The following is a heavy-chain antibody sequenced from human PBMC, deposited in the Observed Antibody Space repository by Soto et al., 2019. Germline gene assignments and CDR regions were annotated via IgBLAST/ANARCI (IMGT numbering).Heavy chain of an antibody. CDR3: ARGYCSGGSGYSLIDY. CDR2: ISANNGNT. Sequence: QVQLVQSGAEVKKPGASVKVSCKASGYTFTSYGISWVRQAPGQGLEWMGWISANNGNTNYALKVQGRVTMTTDTSTSTAYMELRSLRSDDTAVYYCARGYCSGGSGYSLIDYWGQGTLVTVSS. J-gene: IGHJ4*02. CDR1: GYTFTSYG. D-gene: IGHD2-15*01. V-gene: IGHV1-18*01.